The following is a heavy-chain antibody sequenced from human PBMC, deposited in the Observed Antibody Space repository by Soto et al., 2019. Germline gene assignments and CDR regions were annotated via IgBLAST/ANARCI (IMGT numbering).Heavy chain of an antibody. V-gene: IGHV3-30*18. CDR1: GFSFNSYA. J-gene: IGHJ4*02. CDR2: ILYDGSEN. Sequence: PGGSLRLPCAASGFSFNSYAMHWVRQAPGKGLEWVALILYDGSENYYADSVKGRFTISRDDSKNTLYLQMNTLRAEDSAVYYCAKDRTVAARNFDYWGQGTQVTVSS. CDR3: AKDRTVAARNFDY. D-gene: IGHD6-6*01.